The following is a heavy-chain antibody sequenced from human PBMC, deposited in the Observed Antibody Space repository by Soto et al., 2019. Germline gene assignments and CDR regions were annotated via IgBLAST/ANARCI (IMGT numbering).Heavy chain of an antibody. CDR2: INAGNGNT. CDR3: AMGYHYYDSSGYPISDAFDI. D-gene: IGHD3-22*01. CDR1: GYTFTSYA. J-gene: IGHJ3*02. V-gene: IGHV1-3*01. Sequence: ASVKLSCKASGYTFTSYAMHWVRQAHGQRLEWMGWINAGNGNTKYSQKFQGRVTITRDTSASTAYMELSSLRSEDTAVYYCAMGYHYYDSSGYPISDAFDIWGQGTMVTVSS.